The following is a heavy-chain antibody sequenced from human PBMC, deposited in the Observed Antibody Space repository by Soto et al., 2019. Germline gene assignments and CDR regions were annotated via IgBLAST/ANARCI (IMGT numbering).Heavy chain of an antibody. CDR3: ARDAEELPVVTVGVFVF. Sequence: PGGSLRLSCAASGFTFSNYAMSWVRQAPGKGLEWVSAFSGSGDSTFYADSVKGRFTVSRDNSKKTLYLQLNSLRDEDTAVYYCARDAEELPVVTVGVFVFWGRGTLVTVSS. CDR2: FSGSGDST. J-gene: IGHJ4*02. V-gene: IGHV3-23*01. D-gene: IGHD3-22*01. CDR1: GFTFSNYA.